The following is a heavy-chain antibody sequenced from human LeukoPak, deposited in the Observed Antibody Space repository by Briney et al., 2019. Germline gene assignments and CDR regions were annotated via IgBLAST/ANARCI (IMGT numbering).Heavy chain of an antibody. D-gene: IGHD3-22*01. J-gene: IGHJ4*02. CDR1: GFTFDDYA. Sequence: GRSLGLSCAASGFTFDDYAMHWVRQAPGKGLEWVSGISWNSGSIGYADSVKGRFTISRDNAKNSLYLQMNSLRAEDTALYYCAKDWYYYDSSAPPGHWGQGTLVTVSS. V-gene: IGHV3-9*01. CDR3: AKDWYYYDSSAPPGH. CDR2: ISWNSGSI.